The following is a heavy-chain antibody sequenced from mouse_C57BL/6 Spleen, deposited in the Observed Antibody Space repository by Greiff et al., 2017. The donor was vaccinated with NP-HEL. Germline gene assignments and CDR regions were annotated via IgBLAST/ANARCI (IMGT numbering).Heavy chain of an antibody. Sequence: VQLQQPGAELVKPGASVKMSCKASGYTFTSYWITWVKQRPGQGLEWIGDIYPGSGSTNYNEKFKSKATLTVDTSSSTAYMQLSSLTSEDSAVYYCARGRDYSNWFAYWGKGTLVTVSA. V-gene: IGHV1-55*01. D-gene: IGHD2-5*01. CDR2: IYPGSGST. CDR3: ARGRDYSNWFAY. J-gene: IGHJ3*01. CDR1: GYTFTSYW.